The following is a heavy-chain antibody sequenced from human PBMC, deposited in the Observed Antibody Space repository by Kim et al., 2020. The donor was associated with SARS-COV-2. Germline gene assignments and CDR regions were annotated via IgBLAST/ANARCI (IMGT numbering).Heavy chain of an antibody. J-gene: IGHJ6*02. V-gene: IGHV3-53*01. CDR3: AREGNYYDSSGLGSYGMDV. D-gene: IGHD3-22*01. Sequence: GGSLRLSCAASGFTVSSNYMSWVRQAPGKGLEWVSVIYSGGSTYYADSVKGRFTISRDNSKNTLYLQMNSLRAEDTAVYYCAREGNYYDSSGLGSYGMDVWGQGTTVTVSS. CDR2: IYSGGST. CDR1: GFTVSSNY.